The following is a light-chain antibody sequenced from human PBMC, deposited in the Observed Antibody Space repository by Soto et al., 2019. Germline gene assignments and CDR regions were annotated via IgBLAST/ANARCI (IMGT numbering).Light chain of an antibody. CDR1: ESVTGS. CDR3: QQYNNWPGT. Sequence: EIVMTQSPATLSVSPGERATLSCRASESVTGSLAWYQQKPGQAPRLLIYDAFTRATGIPARFSGSGSGTEFTLTISSLQPEDFAVYYCQQYNNWPGTFGQGTKV. CDR2: DAF. J-gene: IGKJ1*01. V-gene: IGKV3-15*01.